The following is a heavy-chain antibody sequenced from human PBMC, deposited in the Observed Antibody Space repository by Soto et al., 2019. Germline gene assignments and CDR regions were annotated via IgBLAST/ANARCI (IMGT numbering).Heavy chain of an antibody. V-gene: IGHV3-23*01. Sequence: GGSLRLSCAGSGFTFSSYAMSWVRQAPGKGLEWVSAISGSGGSTYYADSVKGRFTISRDNSKNTLYLQMNSLRAEDTAVYYCAKGDSSSWYPNPYYFDYWGQGTLVTVSS. D-gene: IGHD6-13*01. CDR2: ISGSGGST. CDR1: GFTFSSYA. CDR3: AKGDSSSWYPNPYYFDY. J-gene: IGHJ4*02.